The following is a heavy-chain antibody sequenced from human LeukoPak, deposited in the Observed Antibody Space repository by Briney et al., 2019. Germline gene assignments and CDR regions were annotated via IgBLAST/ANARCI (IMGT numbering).Heavy chain of an antibody. V-gene: IGHV3-74*01. CDR1: GFTFSTYW. J-gene: IGHJ4*02. CDR3: ARWDILTASGDS. Sequence: GGSLRLSCAASGFTFSTYWMHWVRHAPGEGLVWVSRISADGTSTNYADSVKGRFTISRDNAKNILYLQMNSLRAEDTGLYYCARWDILTASGDSWGQGALVAVSS. CDR2: ISADGTST. D-gene: IGHD3-9*01.